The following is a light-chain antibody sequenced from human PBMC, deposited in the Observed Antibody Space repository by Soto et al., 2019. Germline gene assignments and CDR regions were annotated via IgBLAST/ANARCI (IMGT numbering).Light chain of an antibody. CDR2: EVT. V-gene: IGLV2-8*01. Sequence: QSALTQPPSASGSRGQSVTISCTGTNNDIAIFNYVSWYQQYPGKAPKLFIYEVTKRPSGVPARFSGSKSGNTASLTVSGLRAEDEAHYFCSSFADTDKIVFGGGTKVTVL. CDR1: NNDIAIFNY. CDR3: SSFADTDKIV. J-gene: IGLJ2*01.